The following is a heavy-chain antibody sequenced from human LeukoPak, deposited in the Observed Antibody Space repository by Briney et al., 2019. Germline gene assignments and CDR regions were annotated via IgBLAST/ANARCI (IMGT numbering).Heavy chain of an antibody. CDR3: ARNAPTYGDINY. V-gene: IGHV3-30*03. D-gene: IGHD4-17*01. J-gene: IGHJ4*02. Sequence: GGSLRLSCAASGFTFSSYGMHWVRQAPGKGLEWVAVISYDGSNKYYADSVKGQFTISRDNSKDSLYLEAHSLRAEDTAVYYCARNAPTYGDINYWGQGTLVTVSS. CDR1: GFTFSSYG. CDR2: ISYDGSNK.